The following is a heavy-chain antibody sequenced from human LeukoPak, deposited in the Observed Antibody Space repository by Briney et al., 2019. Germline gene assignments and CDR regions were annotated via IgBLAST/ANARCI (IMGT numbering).Heavy chain of an antibody. V-gene: IGHV4-39*01. CDR3: ARQSALTHSHFDY. CDR1: GGSISTSAYY. Sequence: SETLSLTCIVSGGSISTSAYYWGWIRQPPGEGLQWIGSIYYSGNTYYNSSLKSRVTISVDTSTSQFSLRLSSVTAADTAVYYCARQSALTHSHFDYWGQGTLVTVSS. CDR2: IYYSGNT. J-gene: IGHJ4*02.